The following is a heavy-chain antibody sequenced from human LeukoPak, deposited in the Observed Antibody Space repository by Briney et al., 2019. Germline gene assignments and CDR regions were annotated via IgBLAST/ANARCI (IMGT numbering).Heavy chain of an antibody. J-gene: IGHJ3*02. Sequence: GGSLRLSCAASGFTFSSYGMSWVRQAPGKGLEWVSAISGSGGSTYYADSVKGRFTISRDNSKNTLYLQMNSLRAEDTAVYYCARVYGSGTLRAFDIWGPRDNGHRLF. CDR1: GFTFSSYG. D-gene: IGHD3-10*01. CDR3: ARVYGSGTLRAFDI. V-gene: IGHV3-23*01. CDR2: ISGSGGST.